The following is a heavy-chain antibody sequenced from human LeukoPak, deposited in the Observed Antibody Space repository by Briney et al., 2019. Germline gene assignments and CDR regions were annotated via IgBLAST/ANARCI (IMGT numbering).Heavy chain of an antibody. V-gene: IGHV3-23*01. CDR1: GFTFSSYA. J-gene: IGHJ6*03. CDR2: ISGSGGST. Sequence: PGGSLRLSCAASGFTFSSYAMSWVRQAPGKGLEWVSAISGSGGSTYYADSVKGRFTISRDNSKNTLYLQMNSLRAEDTAVYYCARDCGGYSSGWYFPPKYYYYYMDVWGKGTTVTVSS. D-gene: IGHD6-19*01. CDR3: ARDCGGYSSGWYFPPKYYYYYMDV.